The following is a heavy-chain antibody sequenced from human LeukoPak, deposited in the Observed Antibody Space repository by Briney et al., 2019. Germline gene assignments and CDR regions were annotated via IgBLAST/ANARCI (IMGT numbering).Heavy chain of an antibody. CDR1: GFTFSSYG. D-gene: IGHD2-2*01. J-gene: IGHJ4*02. V-gene: IGHV3-23*01. CDR2: ISGSGGSP. Sequence: PGGSLRLSCAASGFTFSSYGMSWVRQAPGKGLEWVSAISGSGGSPYYADSVKGRFTISRDNSKNTLYLQMNSLRAEDTAVYYCTRDPSTIVPAAMSYWGQGTLVTVSS. CDR3: TRDPSTIVPAAMSY.